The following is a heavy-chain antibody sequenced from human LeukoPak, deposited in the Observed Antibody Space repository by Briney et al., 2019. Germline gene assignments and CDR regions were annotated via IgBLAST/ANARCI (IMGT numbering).Heavy chain of an antibody. CDR2: INHSGST. CDR1: GGSFSGYY. Sequence: SETLSLTCAVYGGSFSGYYWSWIRQPPGKGLEWIGEINHSGSTNYNPSLKSRVTISVDTSKNQFSLKLSSVTAADTAVYYCARAVMVGTSNWNYKEGFDPWGQGTLVTVSS. J-gene: IGHJ5*02. V-gene: IGHV4-34*01. CDR3: ARAVMVGTSNWNYKEGFDP. D-gene: IGHD1-7*01.